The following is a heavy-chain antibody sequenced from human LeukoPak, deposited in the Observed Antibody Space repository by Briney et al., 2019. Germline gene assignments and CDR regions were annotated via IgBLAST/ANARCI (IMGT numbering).Heavy chain of an antibody. Sequence: PGRSLRLSCAASGFTFSSYAMHWVRQAPGKGPEWVAVISYDGSNKYYADSVKGRFTISRGNSKNTLYLQMNSLRAEDTAVYYCARAPTVSQGDYWGQGTLVTVSS. J-gene: IGHJ4*02. CDR1: GFTFSSYA. CDR3: ARAPTVSQGDY. D-gene: IGHD4-17*01. V-gene: IGHV3-30-3*01. CDR2: ISYDGSNK.